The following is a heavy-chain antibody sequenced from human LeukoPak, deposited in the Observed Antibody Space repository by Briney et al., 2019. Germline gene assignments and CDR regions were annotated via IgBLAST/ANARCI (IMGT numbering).Heavy chain of an antibody. Sequence: ASVKVSCKVSGYTLTELSMHWVRQAPGKGLEWMGGFDPEDGETIYAQKFQGRVTMTEDTSTDTAYMELSSLRSEDTAVYYCATVSPNGSGHTTVGYWGQGTLVTVSS. CDR2: FDPEDGET. J-gene: IGHJ4*02. D-gene: IGHD3-10*01. V-gene: IGHV1-24*01. CDR1: GYTLTELS. CDR3: ATVSPNGSGHTTVGY.